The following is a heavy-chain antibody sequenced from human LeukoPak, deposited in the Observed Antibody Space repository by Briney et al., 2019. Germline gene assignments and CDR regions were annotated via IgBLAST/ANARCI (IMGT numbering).Heavy chain of an antibody. CDR3: AREKKPIAAAGLDY. V-gene: IGHV3-21*01. CDR1: GFPFNAYW. D-gene: IGHD6-13*01. J-gene: IGHJ4*02. CDR2: ISSSSSYI. Sequence: GGSLRLSCAASGFPFNAYWMTWVRQAPGKGLEWVSSISSSSSYIYYADSVKGRFTISRDNAKNSLYLQMNSLRAEDTAVYYCAREKKPIAAAGLDYWGQGTLVTVSS.